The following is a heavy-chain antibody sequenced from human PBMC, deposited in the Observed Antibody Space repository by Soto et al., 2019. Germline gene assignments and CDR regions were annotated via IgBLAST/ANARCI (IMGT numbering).Heavy chain of an antibody. CDR3: ATYRGSYGYGNWFDP. J-gene: IGHJ5*02. CDR2: IYYSGST. Sequence: QVQLQESGPGLVKPSQTLSLTCTVSGGSISSGGYYWSWRRQHPGKGLEWIGYIYYSGSTYYNPSLKSRVTISVDTSKNEFSLKLSSVTAAATAVYYCATYRGSYGYGNWFDPWGQGTLVTVSS. CDR1: GGSISSGGYY. D-gene: IGHD5-18*01. V-gene: IGHV4-31*03.